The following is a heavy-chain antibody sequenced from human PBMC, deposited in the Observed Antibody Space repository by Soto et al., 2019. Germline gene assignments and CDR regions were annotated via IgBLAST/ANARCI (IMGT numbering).Heavy chain of an antibody. J-gene: IGHJ4*02. CDR2: ISGSGGIT. CDR3: AKAGYSSSNYYFDD. Sequence: PGVSLKLSCAASGFTFSSYAMSWVRQAPGKGLEWVSAISGSGGITYYADSVKGRFTISRDNSKNTLYLQMNSLRAEDTAVYYCAKAGYSSSNYYFDDWVQGTLGTVS. D-gene: IGHD6-6*01. V-gene: IGHV3-23*01. CDR1: GFTFSSYA.